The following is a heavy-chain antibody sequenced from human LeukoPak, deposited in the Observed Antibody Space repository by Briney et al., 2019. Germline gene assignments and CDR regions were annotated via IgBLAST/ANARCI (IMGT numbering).Heavy chain of an antibody. CDR2: IKQDGSEK. Sequence: GGSLRLSCAASGFTISSYWMSWVRQAPGKGLEWVANIKQDGSEKCYVDSVKGRFTISRDNAKNSLYLQMNSLRAEDTAVYYCARVPYGDYAPDYWGQGTLVTVSS. CDR1: GFTISSYW. CDR3: ARVPYGDYAPDY. J-gene: IGHJ4*02. V-gene: IGHV3-7*03. D-gene: IGHD4-17*01.